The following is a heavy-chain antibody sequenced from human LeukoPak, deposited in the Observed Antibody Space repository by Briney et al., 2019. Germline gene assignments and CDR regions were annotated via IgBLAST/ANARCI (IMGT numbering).Heavy chain of an antibody. D-gene: IGHD6-19*01. CDR2: INHSGST. V-gene: IGHV4-34*01. CDR3: ARGAQWLVRPFEY. CDR1: GGSFSSYY. J-gene: IGHJ4*02. Sequence: SETLSLTCAVYGGSFSSYYWSWIRQPPGKGLEWIGEINHSGSTNYNPSLKSRVTIAVDTTKDHISLRRISVDAADTAVYYSARGAQWLVRPFEYWGQGTLVPVSS.